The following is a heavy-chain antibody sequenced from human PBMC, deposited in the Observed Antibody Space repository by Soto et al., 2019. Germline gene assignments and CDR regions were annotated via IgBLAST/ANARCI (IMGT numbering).Heavy chain of an antibody. CDR1: GGSISSGGYY. D-gene: IGHD2-8*01. Sequence: QVQLQESGPGLVKPSQTLSLTCTVSGGSISSGGYYWTWIRQHPGKGLEWIGYIYNSGSTYYNPSLKRRAAISVDTSENQFSLRLRAVTAADTALYYCAFSTSGAHGYFDHWGQGTLVTVSS. V-gene: IGHV4-31*03. CDR3: AFSTSGAHGYFDH. J-gene: IGHJ4*02. CDR2: IYNSGST.